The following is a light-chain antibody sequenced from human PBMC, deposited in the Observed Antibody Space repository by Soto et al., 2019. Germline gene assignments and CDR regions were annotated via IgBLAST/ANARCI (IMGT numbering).Light chain of an antibody. Sequence: SYELTQPPSVSVSPGQTASIPCAGDKLGDKYACWFQQKPGQSPVLVIYQDTKRPSGIPERFSGSNSGNTATLTISGTQAMDEADYYCQEGDTSTGVFGGGTKVTVL. CDR3: QEGDTSTGV. CDR2: QDT. J-gene: IGLJ2*01. CDR1: KLGDKY. V-gene: IGLV3-1*01.